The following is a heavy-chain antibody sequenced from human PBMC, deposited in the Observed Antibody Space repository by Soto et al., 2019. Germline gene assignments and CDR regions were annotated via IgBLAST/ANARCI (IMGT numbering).Heavy chain of an antibody. Sequence: QLQLQESGPGLVKPSENLSLTCTVSAGSISRSNYYWGWIRQPPGKVLELIGIMYSSGTTYYNPSLKCRVTIAVDTSKNLFSLKLTSVTAADTAVYYCARQPYDSSGYYYGAWGQGTLVTVSS. J-gene: IGHJ5*02. CDR2: MYSSGTT. CDR1: AGSISRSNYY. CDR3: ARQPYDSSGYYYGA. D-gene: IGHD3-22*01. V-gene: IGHV4-39*01.